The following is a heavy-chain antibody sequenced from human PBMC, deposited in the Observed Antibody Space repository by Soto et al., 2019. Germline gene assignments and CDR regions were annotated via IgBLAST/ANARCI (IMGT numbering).Heavy chain of an antibody. V-gene: IGHV4-39*01. CDR2: IYYSGST. Sequence: PSETLSLTCTVSGGSISSSSYYWGWIRQPPGKGLEWIGSIYYSGSTYYNPSLKSRVTISVDTSKNQFSLKLSSVTAADTAVYYCARHSNYPSFFDYWGQGTLVTVSS. D-gene: IGHD4-4*01. J-gene: IGHJ4*02. CDR1: GGSISSSSYY. CDR3: ARHSNYPSFFDY.